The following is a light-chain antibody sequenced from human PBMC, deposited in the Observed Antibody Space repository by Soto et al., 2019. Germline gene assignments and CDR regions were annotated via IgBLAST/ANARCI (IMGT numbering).Light chain of an antibody. J-gene: IGKJ3*01. V-gene: IGKV1-13*02. Sequence: AIHLTQSPSSLSASVGDRVTVTCRAGQDIKNALVWYQQKPGKAPKLLIYDASNLESGVPSRFSASGSGTAFTLTISSLQPDDSATYYCQQFKSSPFTFGPGTKVEI. CDR2: DAS. CDR3: QQFKSSPFT. CDR1: QDIKNA.